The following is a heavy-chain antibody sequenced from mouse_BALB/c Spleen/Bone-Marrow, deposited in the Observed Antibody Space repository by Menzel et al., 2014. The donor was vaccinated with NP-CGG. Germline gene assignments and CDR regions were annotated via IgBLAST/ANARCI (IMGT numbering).Heavy chain of an antibody. D-gene: IGHD2-4*01. V-gene: IGHV1-5*01. J-gene: IGHJ3*01. CDR3: TRAMITRAWFAY. Sequence: EVQLQQSGTVLARPGASVKMSCKASGYTFTSYWMHWVKQRPGQGLEWTGAIYPGNSDTSYNQKFKGKAKLTAVTSTSTAYMELSSLTNEDSAVYYCTRAMITRAWFAYWGQGTLVTVSA. CDR1: GYTFTSYW. CDR2: IYPGNSDT.